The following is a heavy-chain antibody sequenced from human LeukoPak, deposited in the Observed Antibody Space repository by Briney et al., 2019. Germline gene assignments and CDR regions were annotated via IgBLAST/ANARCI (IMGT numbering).Heavy chain of an antibody. V-gene: IGHV4-39*01. CDR3: ARQTYGSGSHYNLDC. Sequence: PSETLSLTCSVSGGSISSSSYYWGWIRQPPGKGLEWIGTIYYSGSTYYNPSLKSRVTISVDTSKNQFSLKLGSVTAADTAVYYCARQTYGSGSHYNLDCWGQGTLITVSS. J-gene: IGHJ4*02. CDR2: IYYSGST. D-gene: IGHD3-10*01. CDR1: GGSISSSSYY.